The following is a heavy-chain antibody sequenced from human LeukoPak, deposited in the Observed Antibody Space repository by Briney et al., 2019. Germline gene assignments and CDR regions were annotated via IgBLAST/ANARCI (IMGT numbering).Heavy chain of an antibody. J-gene: IGHJ3*02. D-gene: IGHD3-22*01. CDR2: IYPGDSDT. V-gene: IGHV5-51*01. CDR3: ARFISTYYYDSSGYRDAFDI. Sequence: GESLKISCKGSGYSFTSYWIGWVRQMPGKGLEWMGIIYPGDSDTRYSPSFQGQVTISADKSISTAYLQWSSLKASDTAMYYCARFISTYYYDSSGYRDAFDIWGQGTMVTVSS. CDR1: GYSFTSYW.